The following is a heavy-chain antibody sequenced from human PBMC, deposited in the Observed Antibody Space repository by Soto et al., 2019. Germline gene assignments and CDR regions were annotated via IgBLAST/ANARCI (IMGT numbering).Heavy chain of an antibody. CDR2: IYHSGST. CDR3: ARAQWLVLDY. Sequence: QLQLQESGSGLVKPSQTLSLTCTVSGGSISSGGYSWSWIRQPPGEGLEWIGYIYHSGSTYYNPSLKSRVTISLDRSKNHFSLKLSAVSAADTAVYYCARAQWLVLDYWGQGTLVTVSS. CDR1: GGSISSGGYS. V-gene: IGHV4-30-2*01. D-gene: IGHD6-19*01. J-gene: IGHJ4*02.